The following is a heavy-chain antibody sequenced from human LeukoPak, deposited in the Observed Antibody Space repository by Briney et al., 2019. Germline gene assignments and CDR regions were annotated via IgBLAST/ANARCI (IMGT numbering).Heavy chain of an antibody. Sequence: GGSLRLSFAASGFTFSSYAMSWVRQAPGKGLEWVSTISDSGGSTYYADSVKGRFTISRDNSKNTLYLQMNSLRAEDTALYYCAKLPYSSSWYWFDPWGQGTLVTVSS. J-gene: IGHJ5*02. V-gene: IGHV3-23*01. D-gene: IGHD6-13*01. CDR2: ISDSGGST. CDR3: AKLPYSSSWYWFDP. CDR1: GFTFSSYA.